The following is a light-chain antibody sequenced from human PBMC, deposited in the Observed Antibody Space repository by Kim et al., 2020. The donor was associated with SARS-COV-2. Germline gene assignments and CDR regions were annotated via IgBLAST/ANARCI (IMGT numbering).Light chain of an antibody. Sequence: EILLTQSPATLSLSPGERATLSCRASQSVSRYLAWYQQKPGQAPRLLIYDAANRATGIPARFSAGGSRTDFTLTISSLESEDFAVYYCQQRHSWPLTFGGGTKLEI. CDR1: QSVSRY. CDR3: QQRHSWPLT. J-gene: IGKJ4*01. V-gene: IGKV3-11*01. CDR2: DAA.